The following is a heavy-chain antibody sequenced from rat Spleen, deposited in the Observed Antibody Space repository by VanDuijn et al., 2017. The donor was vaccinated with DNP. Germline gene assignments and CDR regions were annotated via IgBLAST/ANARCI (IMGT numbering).Heavy chain of an antibody. V-gene: IGHV5-31*01. CDR2: ISPSGGST. D-gene: IGHD1-11*01. CDR1: GFTFNNYW. J-gene: IGHJ4*01. Sequence: VQLKESGPGLVQPSQTLSLTCTVSGFTFNNYWMTWIRQVPGKGLEWVASISPSGGSTYYRDSVKGRFTVSRDNAKSSLYLQMNSLRSEEMATYYCARRRAMDAWGQGTSVTVSS. CDR3: ARRRAMDA.